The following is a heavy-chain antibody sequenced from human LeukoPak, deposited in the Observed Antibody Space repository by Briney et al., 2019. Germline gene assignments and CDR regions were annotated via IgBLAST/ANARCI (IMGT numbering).Heavy chain of an antibody. D-gene: IGHD2-15*01. CDR1: GYSISSGYY. CDR2: IYHSGST. J-gene: IGHJ4*02. V-gene: IGHV4-38-2*02. Sequence: SATLSLTCTVSGYSISSGYYWGWLRQPPGKGLDWVGSIYHSGSTYYNPSLKRRVTISVDTSKNQFSLRLSSVTAADTAVYYCARDGGYCSGGSCYWGQGTLVTVSS. CDR3: ARDGGYCSGGSCY.